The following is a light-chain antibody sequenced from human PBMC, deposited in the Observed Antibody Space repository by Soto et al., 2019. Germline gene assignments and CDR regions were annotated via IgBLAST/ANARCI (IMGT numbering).Light chain of an antibody. CDR1: SSDIGAYNY. J-gene: IGLJ3*02. V-gene: IGLV2-14*03. Sequence: QSALTQPASVSGSPGQSITFSCTGTSSDIGAYNYVSWYQHHPGKAPKLLIYDVTDRPSGVSDRFSGSKSGTTASLTISGLQAEDEADYSCSSYTTINTVVVFGGGTKLTVL. CDR3: SSYTTINTVVV. CDR2: DVT.